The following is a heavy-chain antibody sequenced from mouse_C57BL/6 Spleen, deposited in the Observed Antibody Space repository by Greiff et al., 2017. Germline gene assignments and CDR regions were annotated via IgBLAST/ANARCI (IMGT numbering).Heavy chain of an antibody. D-gene: IGHD1-1*01. CDR1: GYTFTDYE. Sequence: VQLQQSGAELVRPGASVTLSCKASGYTFTDYEMHWVKQTPVHGLEWIGAIDPETGGTAYNQKFKGKAILTADKSSSTAYMELRSLTSEDSAVYYCTRGGYYGSSLFDYWGQGTTLTVSS. J-gene: IGHJ2*01. CDR2: IDPETGGT. CDR3: TRGGYYGSSLFDY. V-gene: IGHV1-15*01.